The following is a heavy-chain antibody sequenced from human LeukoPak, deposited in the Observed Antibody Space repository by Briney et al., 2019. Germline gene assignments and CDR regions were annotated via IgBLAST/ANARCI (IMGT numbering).Heavy chain of an antibody. V-gene: IGHV3-9*01. D-gene: IGHD1-26*01. CDR1: GFTFKHYG. Sequence: PGGSLRLSCAATGFTFKHYGMHWVRQPPGKGLEWVSSINWNGGGTDYADSVKGRFTISRDNAKNSLYLQLSSLRPEDTALYYCAKHMRATNTYSFFGLDVWGQGTTVTVSS. CDR3: AKHMRATNTYSFFGLDV. J-gene: IGHJ6*02. CDR2: INWNGGGT.